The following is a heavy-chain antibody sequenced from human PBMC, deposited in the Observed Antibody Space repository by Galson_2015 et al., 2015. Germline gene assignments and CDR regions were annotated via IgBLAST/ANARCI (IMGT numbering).Heavy chain of an antibody. J-gene: IGHJ4*02. CDR2: INSDGTDK. Sequence: SLRLSCVASGFTFSSDWMHWVRHAPGKGLVWVSRINSDGTDKTYADSVKGRFTISRDNAKNTLYLQMNSLRAEDTAVYYCARDPLWDRTVGFDYWGQGTLVTVSS. D-gene: IGHD3-16*01. V-gene: IGHV3-74*01. CDR1: GFTFSSDW. CDR3: ARDPLWDRTVGFDY.